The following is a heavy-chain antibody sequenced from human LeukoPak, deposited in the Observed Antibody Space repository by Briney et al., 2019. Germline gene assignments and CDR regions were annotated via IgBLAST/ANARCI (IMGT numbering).Heavy chain of an antibody. V-gene: IGHV3-48*01. D-gene: IGHD7-27*01. CDR1: GFSFRIYS. CDR2: ISSCSRTI. CDR3: ARESIPGDRDFDY. Sequence: PGGSLRPSCAASGFSFRIYSMNWVRQAPGRGREWISYISSCSRTIFYADSVKGRFTISRDNAKNSLSLLLRGLRADDTAVYYCARESIPGDRDFDYWGQGTLITVSS. J-gene: IGHJ4*02.